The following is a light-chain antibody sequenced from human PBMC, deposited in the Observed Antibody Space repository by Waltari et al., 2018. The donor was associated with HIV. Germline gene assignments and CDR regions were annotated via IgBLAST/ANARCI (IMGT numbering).Light chain of an antibody. V-gene: IGLV2-8*01. CDR1: SRDAAGYHS. CDR3: SSYAGSNNFV. Sequence: QSALTQPPSASGSPGQSVTISCPATSRDAAGYHSLSWYQQHPGKAPKLMIYEVTKRPSGVPDRFSGSKSGNTASLTVSGLQAEDEADYYCSSYAGSNNFVFGTGTKVTVL. J-gene: IGLJ1*01. CDR2: EVT.